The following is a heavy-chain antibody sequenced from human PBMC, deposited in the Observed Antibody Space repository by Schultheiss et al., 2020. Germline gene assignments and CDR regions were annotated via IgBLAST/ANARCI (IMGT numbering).Heavy chain of an antibody. D-gene: IGHD1-26*01. J-gene: IGHJ5*02. CDR3: ALGDIVGATEWFDP. CDR1: GGSISSGDYY. Sequence: SETLSLTCTVSGGSISSGDYYWSWIRQPPGKGLEWIGYIYHSGSTYYNPSLKSRVTISVDRSKNQFSLKLSSVTAADTAVYYCALGDIVGATEWFDPWGQGTLVTVSS. V-gene: IGHV4-30-2*01. CDR2: IYHSGST.